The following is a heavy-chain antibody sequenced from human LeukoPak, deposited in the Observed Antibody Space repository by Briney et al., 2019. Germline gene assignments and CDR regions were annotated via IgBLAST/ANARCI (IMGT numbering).Heavy chain of an antibody. CDR1: GGSISSYY. CDR2: IYTSGST. CDR3: ARVIQGHTILGATMGDAFDI. J-gene: IGHJ3*02. V-gene: IGHV4-4*07. Sequence: SETLSLTCTVSGGSISSYYWSWIRQPAGKGLEWIGRIYTSGSTNYNPSLKSRVTMSVDTSKNQFSLKLSSVTAADTAVYYCARVIQGHTILGATMGDAFDIWGQGTMVTVSS. D-gene: IGHD3-3*01.